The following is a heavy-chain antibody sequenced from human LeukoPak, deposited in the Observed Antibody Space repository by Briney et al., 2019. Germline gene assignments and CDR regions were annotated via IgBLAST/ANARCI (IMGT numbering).Heavy chain of an antibody. CDR1: GGSISSSSYY. V-gene: IGHV4-39*07. D-gene: IGHD1-26*01. Sequence: SEILSLTCTVSGGSISSSSYYWGWIRQPPGKGLEWIGSIYYSGSTYYNPSLKSRVTISVDTSKNQFSLKLSSVTAADTAVYYCARMYSGSYLYYMDVWGKGTTVTVSS. J-gene: IGHJ6*03. CDR3: ARMYSGSYLYYMDV. CDR2: IYYSGST.